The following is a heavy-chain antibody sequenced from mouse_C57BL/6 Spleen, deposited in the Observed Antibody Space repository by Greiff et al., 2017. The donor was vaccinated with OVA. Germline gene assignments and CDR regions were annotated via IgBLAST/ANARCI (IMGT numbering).Heavy chain of an antibody. Sequence: QVQLQQSGAELVKPGASVKLSCKASGYTFTSYWMHWVKQRPGRGLEWIGRIAPNSGGTKYNEKFKSKATLTVDKPSSTAYMQLSSLTSEDSAVYYCARPRYWYFDVWGTGTTVTVSS. CDR1: GYTFTSYW. CDR2: IAPNSGGT. J-gene: IGHJ1*03. CDR3: ARPRYWYFDV. V-gene: IGHV1-72*01.